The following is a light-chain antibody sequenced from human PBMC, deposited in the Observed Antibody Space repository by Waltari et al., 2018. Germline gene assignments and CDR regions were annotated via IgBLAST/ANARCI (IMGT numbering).Light chain of an antibody. V-gene: IGLV2-11*01. CDR2: DIN. J-gene: IGLJ1*01. Sequence: QSALTQPRSVSGSPGQSVTISCTGTSANLGGYNYVSWYQQHPGKAPKVVIYDINKWASGFPARFSGSKSGNTASLTISGLQAEDEADYYCCSYEATNTLVFGTGTKVTVL. CDR3: CSYEATNTLV. CDR1: SANLGGYNY.